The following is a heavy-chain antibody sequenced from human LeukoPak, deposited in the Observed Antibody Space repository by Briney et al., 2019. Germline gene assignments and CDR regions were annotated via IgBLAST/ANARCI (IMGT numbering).Heavy chain of an antibody. Sequence: ASVKVSCTASGYTFTSYAMHWVRQAPGQRLEWMGWINAGNGNTKYSQKFQGRVTITRDTSASTAYMELSSLRSEDTAVYYCARESGSYYPQFDYWGQGTLVTVSS. CDR3: ARESGSYYPQFDY. J-gene: IGHJ4*02. CDR1: GYTFTSYA. CDR2: INAGNGNT. D-gene: IGHD1-26*01. V-gene: IGHV1-3*01.